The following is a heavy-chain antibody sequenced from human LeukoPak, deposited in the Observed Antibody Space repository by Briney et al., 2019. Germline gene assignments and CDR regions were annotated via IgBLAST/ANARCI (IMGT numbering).Heavy chain of an antibody. CDR2: IKYDGSEK. CDR1: GLTFTSYW. V-gene: IGHV3-7*01. CDR3: AKETRGYYDS. Sequence: GGSLRLSCAASGLTFTSYWMSWVRQAPGKGLEWVANIKYDGSEKNSVDSVKGRFTISRDNAKNSVYLQMNSLRVEDTAVYYCAKETRGYYDSWGQGTLVTVSS. J-gene: IGHJ4*02.